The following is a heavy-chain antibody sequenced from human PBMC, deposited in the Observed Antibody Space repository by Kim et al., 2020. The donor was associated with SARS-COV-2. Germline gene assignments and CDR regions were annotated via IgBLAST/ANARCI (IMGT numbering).Heavy chain of an antibody. J-gene: IGHJ2*01. V-gene: IGHV7-4-1*02. D-gene: IGHD3-16*01. CDR1: GYTFTSYA. CDR3: AREWGDPSLPIYWYFDL. CDR2: INTNTGNP. Sequence: ASVKVSCKASGYTFTSYAMNWVRQAPGQGLEWMGWINTNTGNPTYAQGFTGRFVFSLDTSVSTAYLQISSLKAEDTAVYYCAREWGDPSLPIYWYFDLWGRGTLVTVSS.